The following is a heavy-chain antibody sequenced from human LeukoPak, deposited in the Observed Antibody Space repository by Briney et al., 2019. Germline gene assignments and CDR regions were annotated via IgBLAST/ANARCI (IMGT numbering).Heavy chain of an antibody. Sequence: SETLSLTCTVSSGSISSSTYYWGWIRQPPGKGLEWIGEINHSGSTNYNPSLKSRVTISVDTSKNQFSLNLRSVTAADTAVYYCAKVAKYYYGPETYFFFEHWGQGTLVTVSS. CDR3: AKVAKYYYGPETYFFFEH. V-gene: IGHV4-39*07. J-gene: IGHJ4*02. D-gene: IGHD3-10*01. CDR2: INHSGST. CDR1: SGSISSSTYY.